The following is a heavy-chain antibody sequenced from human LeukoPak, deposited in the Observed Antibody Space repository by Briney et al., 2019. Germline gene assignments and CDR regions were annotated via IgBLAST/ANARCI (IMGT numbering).Heavy chain of an antibody. CDR2: ISYDGSNK. V-gene: IGHV3-30*03. Sequence: GGSLRLSCAASGFTFSSYGMHWVRQAPGKGLEWVAVISYDGSNKYYADSVKGRFTISRDNSKNTLYLQMNSLRAEDTAVYYCAGNRGIGYSSGWYDTLFYWSQGTLVTVSS. J-gene: IGHJ4*02. D-gene: IGHD6-19*01. CDR3: AGNRGIGYSSGWYDTLFY. CDR1: GFTFSSYG.